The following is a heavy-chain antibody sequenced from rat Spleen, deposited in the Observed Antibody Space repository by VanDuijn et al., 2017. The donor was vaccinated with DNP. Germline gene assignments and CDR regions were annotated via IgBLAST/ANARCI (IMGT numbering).Heavy chain of an antibody. D-gene: IGHD1-3*01. CDR3: AKERPGVAASSYGLGA. V-gene: IGHV2-34*01. Sequence: QVQLKESGPGLVQPSETLSLTCTVSGFSLTSYSVSWVRQPSGKGPERMGRVWYAGDPAYSSVLRSRLSISRDTSKKQVLLEMTSVQSEYSGTNHCAKERPGVAASSYGLGAWGHGTSFTISS. CDR1: GFSLTSYS. J-gene: IGHJ4*01. CDR2: VWYAGDP.